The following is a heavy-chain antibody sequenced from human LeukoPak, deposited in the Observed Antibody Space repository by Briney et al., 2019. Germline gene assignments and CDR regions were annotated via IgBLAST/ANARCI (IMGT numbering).Heavy chain of an antibody. J-gene: IGHJ4*02. V-gene: IGHV3-23*01. CDR1: GFSFSSYA. CDR3: AKDLLSSSFGLDY. CDR2: ISGSGGST. Sequence: GGSLRLSFAASGFSFSSYAMRWVRQAPGKGLEWVSAISGSGGSTYYADSVKGRFTISRDNSKNTLYLQMNSLRAEDTAVYYCAKDLLSSSFGLDYWGQGTLVTVSS. D-gene: IGHD6-6*01.